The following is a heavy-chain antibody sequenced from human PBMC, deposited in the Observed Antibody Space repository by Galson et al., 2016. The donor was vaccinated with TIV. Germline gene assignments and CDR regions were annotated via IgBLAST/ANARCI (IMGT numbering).Heavy chain of an antibody. Sequence: SVKVSCKASGYTFTSYDINWVRQATGQGLEWTGWMNPNSGKTDYAQKFQGRVTMTRNTSISTAYMELSSLRSEDTAVYYCARWGWLPIWGQGTLVTVSS. CDR2: MNPNSGKT. V-gene: IGHV1-8*01. CDR1: GYTFTSYD. D-gene: IGHD3-16*01. CDR3: ARWGWLPI. J-gene: IGHJ4*02.